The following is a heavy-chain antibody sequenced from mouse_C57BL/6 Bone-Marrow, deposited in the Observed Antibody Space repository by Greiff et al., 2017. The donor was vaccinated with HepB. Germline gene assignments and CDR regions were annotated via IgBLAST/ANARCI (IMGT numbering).Heavy chain of an antibody. CDR2: INSDGGGT. D-gene: IGHD1-1*01. CDR1: EYNFPSHY. J-gene: IGHJ2*01. CDR3: SSPPFITTVVALDY. Sequence: EVQLVQPGAGLVQPGESLKLSCESSEYNFPSHYMSWVRKTPEKRLELVAAINSDGGGTYYPHTIERRSIISRDNTKKTLYLQMSSLRSEDTAVYDGSSPPFITTVVALDYWGQGTTLTVSA. V-gene: IGHV5-2*01.